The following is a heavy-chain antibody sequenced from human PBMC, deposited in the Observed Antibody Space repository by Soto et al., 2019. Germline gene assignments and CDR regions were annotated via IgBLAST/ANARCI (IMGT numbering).Heavy chain of an antibody. V-gene: IGHV3-48*03. CDR2: ISGSGTST. CDR3: ASKIVTPGYHYYDY. CDR1: GFSFSSCE. Sequence: DVQLVESGGGLVQPGGSPRLSCAASGFSFSSCEMSWVRQAPGKGLEWVSYISGSGTSTQYSDSVKGRFTISRDNAKNSLHLQMNSLGAEDTAVYYCASKIVTPGYHYYDYWGQGTLVTVSS. J-gene: IGHJ4*02. D-gene: IGHD3-9*01.